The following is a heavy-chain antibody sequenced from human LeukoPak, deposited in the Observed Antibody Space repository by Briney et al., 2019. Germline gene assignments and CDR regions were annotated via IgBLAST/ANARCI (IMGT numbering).Heavy chain of an antibody. CDR1: GFTFSSYR. CDR3: ARGDAYALNF. D-gene: IGHD2-2*01. Sequence: GGSLRLSCAASGFTFSSYRVHWVRQAPGKGLVWVSRINSDGTTTAYADSVKGRFTISRDNAKNTLYLQMNSLRAEDTAVYSCARGDAYALNFWGQGTLVTVSS. J-gene: IGHJ4*02. V-gene: IGHV3-74*01. CDR2: INSDGTTT.